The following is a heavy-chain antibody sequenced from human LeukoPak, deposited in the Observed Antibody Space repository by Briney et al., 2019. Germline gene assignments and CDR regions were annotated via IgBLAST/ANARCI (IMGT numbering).Heavy chain of an antibody. CDR3: ARGRHYYDSSGYLRFDY. J-gene: IGHJ4*02. D-gene: IGHD3-22*01. CDR2: INPNSGGT. V-gene: IGHV1-2*02. CDR1: GCTFTGYY. Sequence: ASVKVSCKASGCTFTGYYMHWVRQAPGQGLEWMGWINPNSGGTNYAQKFQGRVTMTRDTSISTAYMELSRLRSDDTAVYYCARGRHYYDSSGYLRFDYWGQGTLVTVSS.